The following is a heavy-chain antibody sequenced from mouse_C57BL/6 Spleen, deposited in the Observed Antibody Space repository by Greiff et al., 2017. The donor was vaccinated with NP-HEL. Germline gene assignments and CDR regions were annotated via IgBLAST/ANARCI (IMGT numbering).Heavy chain of an antibody. J-gene: IGHJ3*01. V-gene: IGHV1-81*01. CDR1: GYTFTSYG. CDR3: ARWGDYDAAWFAY. D-gene: IGHD2-4*01. CDR2: IYPRSGNT. Sequence: VQLQQSGAELARPGASVKLSCKASGYTFTSYGISWVKQRTGQGLEWIGEIYPRSGNTYYNEKFKGKATLTADKSSSTAYMKLRSLTSEDSAVYFCARWGDYDAAWFAYWGQGTLVTVSA.